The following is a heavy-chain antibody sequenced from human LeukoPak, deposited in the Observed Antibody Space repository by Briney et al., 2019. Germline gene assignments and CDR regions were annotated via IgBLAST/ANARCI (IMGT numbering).Heavy chain of an antibody. Sequence: PSETLSLTCAVYGGSFSGYYWSWIRQPPGKGLEWIGEINHSGSTNHNPSLKSRVTISVDTSKNQFSLKLSSVTAADTAVYYCARGGRYRVPAYYFDYWGQGTLVTVSS. D-gene: IGHD2-2*01. J-gene: IGHJ4*02. CDR2: INHSGST. CDR1: GGSFSGYY. V-gene: IGHV4-34*01. CDR3: ARGGRYRVPAYYFDY.